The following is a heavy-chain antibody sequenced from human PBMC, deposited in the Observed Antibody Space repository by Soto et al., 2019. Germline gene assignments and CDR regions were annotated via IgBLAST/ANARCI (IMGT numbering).Heavy chain of an antibody. CDR3: ARGKTHCYGSGSYGWFDP. D-gene: IGHD3-10*01. J-gene: IGHJ5*02. V-gene: IGHV1-69*01. CDR2: IIPIFGTA. CDR1: GGTFSSYA. Sequence: QVQLVQSGAEVKKPGSSVKVSCKASGGTFSSYAISWVRQAPGQGLEWMGGIIPIFGTANYAQKFQGRVTITADESTSTAYMELSSLRSEDTAVYYCARGKTHCYGSGSYGWFDPWGQGTLVTVSS.